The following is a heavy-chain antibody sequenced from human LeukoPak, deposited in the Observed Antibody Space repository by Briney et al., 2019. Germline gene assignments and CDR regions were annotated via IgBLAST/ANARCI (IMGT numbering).Heavy chain of an antibody. D-gene: IGHD6-13*01. CDR2: IYHSGST. J-gene: IGHJ4*02. V-gene: IGHV4-4*02. Sequence: SETLSLTCAVSGGSISSSNWWSWVRQPPGKGLEWIGEIYHSGSTNYNPSLKSRVTISVDTSKNQSSLKLSSVAAADTAVYYCARGGHSSSWFLDYWGQGTLVTVSS. CDR3: ARGGHSSSWFLDY. CDR1: GGSISSSNW.